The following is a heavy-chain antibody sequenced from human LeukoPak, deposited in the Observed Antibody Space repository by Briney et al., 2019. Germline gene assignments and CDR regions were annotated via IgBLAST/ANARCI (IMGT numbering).Heavy chain of an antibody. D-gene: IGHD5-12*01. V-gene: IGHV1-18*01. CDR3: ARGRGSTSRY. CDR1: GYTFTSYG. Sequence: ASVKVSRKASGYTFTSYGITWVRQAPGQGLEWMGWISTYNGNTNYAQNLQGRVTMTTDTSTSTAYMELRSLRSDDTAVYYCARGRGSTSRYWGQGTLVTVSS. CDR2: ISTYNGNT. J-gene: IGHJ4*02.